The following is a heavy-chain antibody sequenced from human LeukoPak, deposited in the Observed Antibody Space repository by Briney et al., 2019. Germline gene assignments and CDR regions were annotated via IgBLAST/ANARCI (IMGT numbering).Heavy chain of an antibody. D-gene: IGHD5-18*01. CDR1: GLTFSSHW. V-gene: IGHV3-74*01. J-gene: IGHJ4*02. CDR2: ITNDGSST. Sequence: GGSLRLSCAASGLTFSSHWMHWVRQAPGKGLVWVSRITNDGSSTTYADSVKGRFTISRDNAKNMLYLQVNSLRAEDTAVYYCARVPALRVQLWLAFHFDYWGQGTLVTVSS. CDR3: ARVPALRVQLWLAFHFDY.